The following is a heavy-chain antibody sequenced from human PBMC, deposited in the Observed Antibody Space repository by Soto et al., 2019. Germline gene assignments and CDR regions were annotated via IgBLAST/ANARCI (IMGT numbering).Heavy chain of an antibody. D-gene: IGHD3-22*01. CDR3: ARAPWFDTSGYLFDS. V-gene: IGHV4-31*03. Sequence: QVQLQGSGPGLVKPSQTLSLTCTVSGVSISSVGNYWTWIRQHPGEGLEWIGYISYSGTTHYTPSLESRVTISADTSKNQFSLKLNSVTAADTAVYYCARAPWFDTSGYLFDSWGQGTLVTVSS. CDR2: ISYSGTT. J-gene: IGHJ4*02. CDR1: GVSISSVGNY.